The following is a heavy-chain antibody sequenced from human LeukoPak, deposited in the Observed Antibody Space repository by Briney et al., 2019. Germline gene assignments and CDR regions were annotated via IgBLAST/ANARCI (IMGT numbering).Heavy chain of an antibody. CDR3: ARGGCSSTSCPYSDWFDP. V-gene: IGHV4-34*01. J-gene: IGHJ5*02. CDR2: INHSGST. Sequence: PSETLSLTCAVYGGSSSGYYWSWIRQPPGKGLEWIGEINHSGSTNYNPSLKSRVTISVDTSKNQFSLKLSSVTAADTAVYYCARGGCSSTSCPYSDWFDPWGQGTLVTVSS. CDR1: GGSSSGYY. D-gene: IGHD2-2*01.